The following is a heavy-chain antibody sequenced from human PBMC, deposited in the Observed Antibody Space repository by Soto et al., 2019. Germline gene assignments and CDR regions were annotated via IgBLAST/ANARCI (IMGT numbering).Heavy chain of an antibody. CDR1: EFTFSSYS. D-gene: IGHD4-17*01. J-gene: IGHJ3*02. Sequence: EVQLVESGGGLVKPGGSLRLSCAASEFTFSSYSMNWVRQAPGKGLEWVSSISRTGSYIYHADSVKGRFTISRDNAKNSLYLQMSSLRAEDTAVYYCARDAHGDYDTDAFDIWGQGTMVTVSS. CDR3: ARDAHGDYDTDAFDI. CDR2: ISRTGSYI. V-gene: IGHV3-21*06.